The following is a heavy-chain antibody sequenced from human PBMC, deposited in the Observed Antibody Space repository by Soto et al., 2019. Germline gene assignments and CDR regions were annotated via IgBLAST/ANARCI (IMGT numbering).Heavy chain of an antibody. V-gene: IGHV4-4*07. CDR1: GGSISGHA. CDR2: IYPSGST. J-gene: IGHJ4*02. CDR3: VRGRSYSVYDF. D-gene: IGHD5-12*01. Sequence: PSETLSLTRTVSGGSISGHAWIWVRQPAGRGLEWIGHIYPSGSTSYNPSLRSRVTMSLDTSNNQIFLNLTSVTAADTAVFYCVRGRSYSVYDFWGPGTLVTVSS.